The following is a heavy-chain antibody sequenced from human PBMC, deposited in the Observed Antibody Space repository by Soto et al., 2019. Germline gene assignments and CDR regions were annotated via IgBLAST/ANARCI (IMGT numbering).Heavy chain of an antibody. Sequence: ASETLSLTCTVSGGSISSYYWGWIRLPPGKGLEWIGSIYYSGSAYYNPSLKSRVTISVDTSKNQFSLKLSSVTAADTAVYYCARLTWDLFFDYWGQGTLVTVSS. D-gene: IGHD1-26*01. CDR3: ARLTWDLFFDY. J-gene: IGHJ4*02. CDR2: IYYSGSA. CDR1: GGSISSYY. V-gene: IGHV4-39*01.